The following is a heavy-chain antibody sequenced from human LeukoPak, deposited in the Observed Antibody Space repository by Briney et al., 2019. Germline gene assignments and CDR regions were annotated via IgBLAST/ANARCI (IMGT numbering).Heavy chain of an antibody. D-gene: IGHD2-8*01. V-gene: IGHV1-3*04. J-gene: IGHJ4*02. CDR1: GYTFTGFT. Sequence: ASVKVSCKASGYTFTGFTIHWVRQAPGQRLEWMGWINTGNGNTKYSQKFQGRVTITRDTTASTAYMELSSLRSEDTAIYNCARVNGYSFDYWGQGALVTVSS. CDR2: INTGNGNT. CDR3: ARVNGYSFDY.